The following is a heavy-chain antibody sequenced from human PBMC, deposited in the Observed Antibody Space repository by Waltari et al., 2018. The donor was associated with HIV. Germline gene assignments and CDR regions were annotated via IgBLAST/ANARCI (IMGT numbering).Heavy chain of an antibody. Sequence: QLQLQESGPGLVKPSETLSLTCTVSGGSISSSSYYWGWIRQPPGKGLEWIGSIYYSGSTYYNPSLKSRVTISVDTSKNQFSLKLSSVTAADTAVYYCAHDYGDYHVDRYFQHWGQGTLVTVSS. CDR1: GGSISSSSYY. CDR2: IYYSGST. V-gene: IGHV4-39*01. D-gene: IGHD4-17*01. CDR3: AHDYGDYHVDRYFQH. J-gene: IGHJ1*01.